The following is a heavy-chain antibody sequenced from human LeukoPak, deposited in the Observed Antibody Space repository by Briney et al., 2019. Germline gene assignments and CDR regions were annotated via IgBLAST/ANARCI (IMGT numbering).Heavy chain of an antibody. V-gene: IGHV1-69*13. Sequence: ASVKVSCKASGGTFSSYAISWVRQAPGQGLEWMGGIIPIFGTANYAQKFQGRVTITADESTSTAYMELSSLRSEDTAVYYCARNVVVPAAREVPYYYYGMDVWGQGTTVTVSS. CDR1: GGTFSSYA. CDR2: IIPIFGTA. CDR3: ARNVVVPAAREVPYYYYGMDV. D-gene: IGHD2-2*01. J-gene: IGHJ6*02.